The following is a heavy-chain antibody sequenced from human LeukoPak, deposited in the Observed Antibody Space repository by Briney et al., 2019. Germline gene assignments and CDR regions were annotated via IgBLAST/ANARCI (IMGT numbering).Heavy chain of an antibody. CDR1: GFTFSSYA. D-gene: IGHD1-26*01. Sequence: AGGSLRLSCAASGFTFSSYAMNWVRQAPGKGLEWVSAISGSDDSTYFADSVKGRFTISRDNSKNTLYLQMNSRRAEDTDIYYCAKARREFSGTYYVDAFDIWGQGTMVTVSS. CDR3: AKARREFSGTYYVDAFDI. CDR2: ISGSDDST. J-gene: IGHJ3*02. V-gene: IGHV3-23*01.